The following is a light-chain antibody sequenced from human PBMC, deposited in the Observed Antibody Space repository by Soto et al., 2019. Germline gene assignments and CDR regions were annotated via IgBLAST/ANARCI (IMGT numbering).Light chain of an antibody. Sequence: EIVLTQSPDTLSLSPGERATLPCRASQTVSTFLAWYQQKPGQAPRLIVYDASKRAPGIPARFIGSGPGTDFTLTVSSLEPEDFALYYCQQRSGWPTFGQGTKVDIK. J-gene: IGKJ1*01. CDR3: QQRSGWPT. CDR2: DAS. CDR1: QTVSTF. V-gene: IGKV3-11*01.